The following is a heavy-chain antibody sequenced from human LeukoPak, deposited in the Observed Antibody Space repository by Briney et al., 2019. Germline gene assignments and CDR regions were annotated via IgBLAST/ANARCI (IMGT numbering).Heavy chain of an antibody. V-gene: IGHV5-51*01. D-gene: IGHD4-17*01. CDR1: GYSFTSYW. J-gene: IGHJ4*02. Sequence: GESLKIFCKGSGYSFTSYWIGWGRQMPGKGLEWMGIIYPGDSDTRYSPSFQGQVAISADKSISTAYLQWSSLRASDTAMYYCARLMIDYGDQGYFDYWGQGTLVTVSS. CDR3: ARLMIDYGDQGYFDY. CDR2: IYPGDSDT.